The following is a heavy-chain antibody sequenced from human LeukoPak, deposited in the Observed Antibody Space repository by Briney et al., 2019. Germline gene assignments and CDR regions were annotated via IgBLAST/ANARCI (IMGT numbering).Heavy chain of an antibody. CDR1: GGSISSYY. Sequence: PSETLSLTCTVSGGSISSYYWSWIRQPAGKGLEWIGRIYTSGSTNYNPSLKSRVTMSVDTSKNQFSLKLSSVTAADTAVYYCARDRYYYGSGSPTLGNYMDVWGKGTTVTVSS. J-gene: IGHJ6*03. V-gene: IGHV4-4*07. D-gene: IGHD3-10*01. CDR2: IYTSGST. CDR3: ARDRYYYGSGSPTLGNYMDV.